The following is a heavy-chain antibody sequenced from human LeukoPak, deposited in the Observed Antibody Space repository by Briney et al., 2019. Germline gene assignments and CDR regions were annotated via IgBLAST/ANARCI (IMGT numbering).Heavy chain of an antibody. CDR1: GYTFTTYA. Sequence: ASVKVSCKTSGYTFTTYAIHWVGQAPGQRLEWMGLINADDGNTRYSQRFQGRVTITRDTSANTAYMELSSLRFEDTAVYYCARGIVVQPSANWFDPWGQGTPVTVSS. CDR3: ARGIVVQPSANWFDP. D-gene: IGHD2-2*01. J-gene: IGHJ5*02. V-gene: IGHV1-3*01. CDR2: INADDGNT.